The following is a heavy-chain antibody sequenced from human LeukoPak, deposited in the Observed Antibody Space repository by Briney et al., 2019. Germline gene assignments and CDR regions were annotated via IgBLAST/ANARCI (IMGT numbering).Heavy chain of an antibody. CDR1: GGTFSSYA. D-gene: IGHD2-2*01. V-gene: IGHV1-69*01. Sequence: SVKVSCKASGGTFSSYAISWVRQAPGQGLEWMGGIIPIFGTANYAQKFQGRVTITADESTSTAYMELSSLRSEDTAVYSCARDPAPYCSSTSCYLWGQGTLVTVSS. CDR2: IIPIFGTA. CDR3: ARDPAPYCSSTSCYL. J-gene: IGHJ4*02.